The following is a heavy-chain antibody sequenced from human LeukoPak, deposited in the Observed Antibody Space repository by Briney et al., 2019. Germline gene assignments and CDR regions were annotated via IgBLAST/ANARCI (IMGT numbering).Heavy chain of an antibody. Sequence: GGSLRLSCAASGFTFSSNWMNWVRQAPGKGLEWVANIKQDGSEEYYVDSVKGRFTISRDNAKNSVYLQMNSLRAEDTAVYYCARDSGWGNDYWGQGTLVTVSS. CDR1: GFTFSSNW. V-gene: IGHV3-7*01. CDR2: IKQDGSEE. D-gene: IGHD6-19*01. J-gene: IGHJ4*02. CDR3: ARDSGWGNDY.